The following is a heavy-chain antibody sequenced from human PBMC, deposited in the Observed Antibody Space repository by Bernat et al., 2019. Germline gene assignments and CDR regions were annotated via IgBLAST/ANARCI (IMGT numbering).Heavy chain of an antibody. D-gene: IGHD3-16*01. CDR1: GFTFFCYG. CDR3: AKELRAADAFDI. CDR2: VRYDGSNK. J-gene: IGHJ3*02. Sequence: GSLRLFFFASGFTFFCYGMHWVRQAPGKGRVFFSFVRYDGSNKYYADSVKGRFTISRDNSKDTLYLQMNSLRAEDTAVYYCAKELRAADAFDIWGQGTMVTVSS. V-gene: IGHV3-30*02.